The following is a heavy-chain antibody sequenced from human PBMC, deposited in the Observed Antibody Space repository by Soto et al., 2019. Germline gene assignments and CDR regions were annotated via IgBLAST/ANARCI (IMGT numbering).Heavy chain of an antibody. CDR3: ARQGYCSGGSCYSNYYYYGMDV. J-gene: IGHJ6*02. D-gene: IGHD2-15*01. V-gene: IGHV3-21*01. CDR1: GFTFSSYS. CDR2: ISSSSSYI. Sequence: LRLSCAASGFTFSSYSMNWVRQAPGKGLEWVSSISSSSSYIYYADSVKGRFTISRDNAKNSLYLQMNSLRAEDTAVYYCARQGYCSGGSCYSNYYYYGMDVWGQGTTVTVSS.